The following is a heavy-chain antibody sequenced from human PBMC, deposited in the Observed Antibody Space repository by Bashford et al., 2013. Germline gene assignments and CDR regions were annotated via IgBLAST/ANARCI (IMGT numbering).Heavy chain of an antibody. J-gene: IGHJ4*02. D-gene: IGHD3-22*01. CDR2: LRRDGSGI. CDR3: AKGDYYDSSGIFDY. Sequence: VRQAPGKGLVWVSRLRRDGSGIGYADSVKGRFTISRDNTKNSLFLQMNSLRAEDTAVYYCAKGDYYDSSGIFDYWGQGTLVTVSS. V-gene: IGHV3-74*01.